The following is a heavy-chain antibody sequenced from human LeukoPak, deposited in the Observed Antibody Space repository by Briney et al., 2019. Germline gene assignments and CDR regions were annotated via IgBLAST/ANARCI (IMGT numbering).Heavy chain of an antibody. CDR2: IYYSGST. CDR1: GGSISSYY. CDR3: AREGSGSYLATH. V-gene: IGHV4-59*01. J-gene: IGHJ4*02. Sequence: SETLSLTCTVSGGSISSYYWRWIRQPRGKGLEWIGYIYYSGSTNYNPSLKSRVTISVDTSKNQFSLKLSSVTAADTAVYYCAREGSGSYLATHWGQGTLVTVSS. D-gene: IGHD3-10*01.